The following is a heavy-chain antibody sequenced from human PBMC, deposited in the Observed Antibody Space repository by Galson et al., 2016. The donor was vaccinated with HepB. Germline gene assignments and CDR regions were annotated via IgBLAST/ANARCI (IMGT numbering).Heavy chain of an antibody. CDR1: GFTFSIYD. D-gene: IGHD5-12*01. J-gene: IGHJ6*01. CDR3: ARDGGYSGYDAYGLDV. Sequence: SLRLSCAASGFTFSIYDMHWVRQAPGSGLEWVSVIGTAGNTYYAASVKGRFTISREDAKNSLFLQMDSLTVXDTAVYYCARDGGYSGYDAYGLDVXGEGTTVTXSS. CDR2: IGTAGNT. V-gene: IGHV3-13*01.